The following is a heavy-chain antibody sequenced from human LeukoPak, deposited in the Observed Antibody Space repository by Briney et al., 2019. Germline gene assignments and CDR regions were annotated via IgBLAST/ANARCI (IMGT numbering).Heavy chain of an antibody. CDR1: GGTFSSYA. Sequence: SVKVSCKASGGTFSSYAISWVRQAPGQGLEWMGGIIPIFGTANYAQKFQGRVTITADKSTSTPYMELSSLRSEDTAVYYCASRYCSSTSCYGPEGYFDYWGQGTLVTVSS. D-gene: IGHD2-2*01. J-gene: IGHJ4*02. CDR3: ASRYCSSTSCYGPEGYFDY. CDR2: IIPIFGTA. V-gene: IGHV1-69*06.